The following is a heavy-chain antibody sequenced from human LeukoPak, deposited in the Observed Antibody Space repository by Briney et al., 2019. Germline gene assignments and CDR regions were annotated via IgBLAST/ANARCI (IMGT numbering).Heavy chain of an antibody. CDR3: ARSGTVTTWNY. J-gene: IGHJ4*02. Sequence: SETLSLTCTVSGGSISSGGYYWSWIRQHPGKGLEWIGCIYYSGTTYYHPSLTSRVAISADTSKNQFSLKLSSVTAADTAVYYCARSGTVTTWNYWGQGTLVTVSS. V-gene: IGHV4-31*03. CDR2: IYYSGTT. CDR1: GGSISSGGYY. D-gene: IGHD4-17*01.